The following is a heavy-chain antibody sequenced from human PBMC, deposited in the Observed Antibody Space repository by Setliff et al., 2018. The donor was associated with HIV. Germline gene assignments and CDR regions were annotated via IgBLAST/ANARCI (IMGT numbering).Heavy chain of an antibody. CDR1: GGSIYNFY. Sequence: NPSETLSLTCSVYGGSIYNFYWNWIRQSPGKGLEWIGYIYSTGRTNYNPSLKSRVTISVDTSKKQFSLKLTSVTAADTAVYYCARLCLTMIMGVDYFDHWGQGTPVTVSS. CDR2: IYSTGRT. V-gene: IGHV4-4*09. J-gene: IGHJ4*02. D-gene: IGHD3-22*01. CDR3: ARLCLTMIMGVDYFDH.